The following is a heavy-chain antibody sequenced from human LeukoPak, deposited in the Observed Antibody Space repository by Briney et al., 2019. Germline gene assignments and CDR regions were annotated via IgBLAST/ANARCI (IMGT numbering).Heavy chain of an antibody. CDR3: ARDSRLSTGVSDY. CDR1: GFTVSSNY. CDR2: IYSGGST. D-gene: IGHD1-14*01. Sequence: PGGSLRLSCAASGFTVSSNYMSWVRQAPGKGLEWVSVIYSGGSTYYADSVKGRFTISRDNSKNTLYLQMNSLRAEDTAVYYCARDSRLSTGVSDYWDQGTLVTVSS. J-gene: IGHJ4*02. V-gene: IGHV3-66*02.